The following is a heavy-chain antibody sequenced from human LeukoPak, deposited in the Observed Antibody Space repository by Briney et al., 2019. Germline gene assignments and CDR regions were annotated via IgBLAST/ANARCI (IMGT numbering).Heavy chain of an antibody. CDR2: ISWNSGSI. J-gene: IGHJ4*02. Sequence: GGSLRLSCAASGFTFDDYAMHWVRQAPGKGLEWVSGISWNSGSIGYADSVKGRFTISRDNAKNSLYLQMNSLRAEDTALYYCARVGDWDFDYWGQGTLVTVSS. D-gene: IGHD1-26*01. V-gene: IGHV3-9*01. CDR3: ARVGDWDFDY. CDR1: GFTFDDYA.